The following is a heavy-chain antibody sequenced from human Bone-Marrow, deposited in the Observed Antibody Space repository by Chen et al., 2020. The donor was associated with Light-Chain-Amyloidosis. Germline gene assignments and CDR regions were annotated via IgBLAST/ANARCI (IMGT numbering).Heavy chain of an antibody. V-gene: IGHV5-51*01. CDR3: ARRRDGYNFDY. D-gene: IGHD5-12*01. Sequence: EVQLEQSGPEVEKPGESLKISCKGSGYTFPNYWIGWVRQMPGKGLEWMGVIYPDYSDARYSPSFEGQVTISADKSITTAYLQWRSLKASDTAMYYCARRRDGYNFDYWGQGTLVTVSS. J-gene: IGHJ4*02. CDR2: IYPDYSDA. CDR1: GYTFPNYW.